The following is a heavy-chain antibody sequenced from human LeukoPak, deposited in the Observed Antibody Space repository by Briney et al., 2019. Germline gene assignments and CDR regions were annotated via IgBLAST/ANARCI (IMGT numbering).Heavy chain of an antibody. CDR1: GYTFTSYY. V-gene: IGHV1-46*01. CDR2: INPSGGST. CDR3: ARDSRNRYGDYELVHPREPDY. J-gene: IGHJ4*02. Sequence: ASVTVSCKASGYTFTSYYMHWVRQAPGQGLEWMGIINPSGGSTSYAQKFQGRVTMTRDTSTSTVYMELSSLRSEDTAVYCCARDSRNRYGDYELVHPREPDYWGQGTLVTVSS. D-gene: IGHD4-17*01.